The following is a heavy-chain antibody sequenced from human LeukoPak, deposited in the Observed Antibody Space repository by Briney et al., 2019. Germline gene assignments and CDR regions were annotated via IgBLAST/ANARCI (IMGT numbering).Heavy chain of an antibody. J-gene: IGHJ6*03. V-gene: IGHV3-48*01. Sequence: GGSLRLSCAASGFTFSSYAMSWVRQAPGKGLEWVSYISSSSSTIYYADSVKGRFTISRDNAKNSLYLQMNSLRAEDTAVYYCARKTEQLWSTKINYYYYYYMDVWGKGTTVTVSS. CDR2: ISSSSSTI. CDR3: ARKTEQLWSTKINYYYYYYMDV. D-gene: IGHD5-18*01. CDR1: GFTFSSYA.